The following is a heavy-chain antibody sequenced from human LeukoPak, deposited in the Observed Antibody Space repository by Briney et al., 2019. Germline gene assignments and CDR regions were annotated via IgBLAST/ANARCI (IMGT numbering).Heavy chain of an antibody. J-gene: IGHJ4*02. Sequence: GGSLRLSCAASGFTFSTYTMNWVRQAPGKGLEWVSSISTTSTYIYYADSLKGRFTISRDNAKNSLYLRMNSLRAEDTAVYYCARTNYYDSSGYFPPGCWGQGTLVTVSS. D-gene: IGHD3-22*01. CDR3: ARTNYYDSSGYFPPGC. CDR2: ISTTSTYI. V-gene: IGHV3-21*01. CDR1: GFTFSTYT.